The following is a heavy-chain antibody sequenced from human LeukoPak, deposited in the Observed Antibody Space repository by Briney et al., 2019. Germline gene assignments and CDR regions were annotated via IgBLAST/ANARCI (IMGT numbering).Heavy chain of an antibody. V-gene: IGHV4-61*01. CDR2: IHYSGST. J-gene: IGHJ6*04. Sequence: PSETLSLTCAVSGYSISSGYYWSWIRQPPGKGLEWIGYIHYSGSTNYNPSLQSRVTISVDTPKNQFSLKVNSVTAADTAVYFCARGKLGGINYYDLDVWGKGTTVIVSS. CDR3: ARGKLGGINYYDLDV. D-gene: IGHD3-16*01. CDR1: GYSISSGYY.